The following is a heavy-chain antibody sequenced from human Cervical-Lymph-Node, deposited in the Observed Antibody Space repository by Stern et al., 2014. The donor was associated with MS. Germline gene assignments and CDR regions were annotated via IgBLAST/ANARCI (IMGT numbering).Heavy chain of an antibody. CDR1: GYNFINYW. D-gene: IGHD2-21*01. J-gene: IGHJ4*02. Sequence: EVQLVQSGAELKKPGESLKISCKTSGYNFINYWVAWVRQVSGKGLEWIGIIYPGDSDIRYSPSFQAHVTMSADKSNTTAYLQWKSLKASDTAVYYCARWSVACDYWGQGALITVSS. V-gene: IGHV5-51*03. CDR2: IYPGDSDI. CDR3: ARWSVACDY.